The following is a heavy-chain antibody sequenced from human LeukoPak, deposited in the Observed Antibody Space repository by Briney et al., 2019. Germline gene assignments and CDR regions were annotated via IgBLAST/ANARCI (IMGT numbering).Heavy chain of an antibody. J-gene: IGHJ4*02. CDR2: IRYDGNNK. CDR3: ARTAAIERVDY. D-gene: IGHD2-2*01. CDR1: GYTFSTYG. Sequence: GGSLRLSCAATGYTFSTYGMHWVRQAPGKGLEWVTYIRYDGNNKYYADSVKGRFTISRDNSKNTLYLQMNSLRTEDTAVYYCARTAAIERVDYWGQGTLVTVSS. V-gene: IGHV3-30*02.